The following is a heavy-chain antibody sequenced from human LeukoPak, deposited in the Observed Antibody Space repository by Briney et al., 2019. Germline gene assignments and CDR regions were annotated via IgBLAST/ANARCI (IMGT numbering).Heavy chain of an antibody. CDR1: GFTFSSYS. J-gene: IGHJ4*02. CDR3: ARNTEWELHEAFDY. CDR2: ISSSSSYI. D-gene: IGHD1-26*01. V-gene: IGHV3-21*01. Sequence: GGSLRLSCAASGFTFSSYSMNWVRQAPGKGLEWVSSISSSSSYIYYADSVKGRFTISRDNAKNSLYLQMNSLRAEDTAVYYCARNTEWELHEAFDYWGQGTLVTVSS.